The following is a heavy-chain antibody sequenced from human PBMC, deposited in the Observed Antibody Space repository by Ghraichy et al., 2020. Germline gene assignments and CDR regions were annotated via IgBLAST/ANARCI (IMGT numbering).Heavy chain of an antibody. CDR1: GGSISSGGYY. D-gene: IGHD6-13*01. J-gene: IGHJ6*02. Sequence: SETLSLTCTVSGGSISSGGYYWSWIRQHPGKGLEWIGYIYYSGSTYYNPSLKSRVTISVDTSKNQFSLKLSSVTAADTAVYYCARDLRSWEKLGLYYYYYGMDVWGQGTTVTVSS. V-gene: IGHV4-31*03. CDR3: ARDLRSWEKLGLYYYYYGMDV. CDR2: IYYSGST.